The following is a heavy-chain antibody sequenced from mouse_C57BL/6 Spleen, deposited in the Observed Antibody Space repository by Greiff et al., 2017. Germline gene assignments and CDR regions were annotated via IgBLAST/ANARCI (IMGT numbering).Heavy chain of an antibody. Sequence: VQRVESGAELVKPGASVKLSCKASGYTFTEYTIHWVKQRSGQGLEWIGWFYPGSGSIKYNEKFKDKATLTADKSSSTVYMELSRLTSEDSAVYFCARHEANPAWFAYWGQGTLVTVSA. CDR2: FYPGSGSI. J-gene: IGHJ3*01. CDR1: GYTFTEYT. D-gene: IGHD6-1*01. V-gene: IGHV1-62-2*01. CDR3: ARHEANPAWFAY.